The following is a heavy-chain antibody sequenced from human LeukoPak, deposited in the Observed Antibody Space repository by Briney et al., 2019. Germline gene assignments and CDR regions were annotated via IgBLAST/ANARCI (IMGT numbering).Heavy chain of an antibody. CDR3: ARDLNLNYYDSSGFDY. CDR2: INPSGGST. D-gene: IGHD3-22*01. Sequence: ASVKVSCKASGYTFTSYYMHWVRQAPGQGLEWMGIINPSGGSTSYAQKFQGRVTMTRDTSISTAYMELSRLRSDDTAVYYCARDLNLNYYDSSGFDYWGQGTLVTVSS. CDR1: GYTFTSYY. J-gene: IGHJ4*02. V-gene: IGHV1-46*01.